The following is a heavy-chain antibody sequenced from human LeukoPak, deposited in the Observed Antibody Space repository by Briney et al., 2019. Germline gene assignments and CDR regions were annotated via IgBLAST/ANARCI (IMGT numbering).Heavy chain of an antibody. J-gene: IGHJ4*02. Sequence: PGRSLRLSCAASGFTFDDYAMHWVRQAPGKGLEWVSGISWNSGSIGYADSVKGRFTISRDNAKNPLYLQMNSLRAEDTALYYCAKDSTYYYDSSGYYYTPNFDYWGQGTLVTVSS. CDR1: GFTFDDYA. V-gene: IGHV3-9*01. CDR3: AKDSTYYYDSSGYYYTPNFDY. D-gene: IGHD3-22*01. CDR2: ISWNSGSI.